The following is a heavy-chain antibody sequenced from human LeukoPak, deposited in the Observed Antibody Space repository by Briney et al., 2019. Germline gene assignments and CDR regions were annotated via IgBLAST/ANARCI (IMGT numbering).Heavy chain of an antibody. CDR1: GYTFTSYY. CDR2: IDPNSGDT. J-gene: IGHJ4*02. D-gene: IGHD6-19*01. CDR3: ARVIAAVTSKGVLHY. V-gene: IGHV1-2*06. Sequence: ASVKVSRKASGYTFTSYYMHWVRQAPGQGLEWIGRIDPNSGDTNFAQKFQGRVTMTRDTSITTAYMELSRLRSDDTAVYYCARVIAAVTSKGVLHYWGQGTLVTVSS.